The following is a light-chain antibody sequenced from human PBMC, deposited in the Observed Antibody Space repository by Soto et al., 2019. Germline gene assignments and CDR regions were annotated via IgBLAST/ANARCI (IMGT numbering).Light chain of an antibody. CDR2: DAS. V-gene: IGKV3D-15*01. CDR3: QLYYVWNT. J-gene: IGKJ4*01. CDR1: QSVDSK. Sequence: EIVMTQSPATLSVSPGERAIFSCRASQSVDSKLAWYQQKLGQAPRLLIYDASTRATGIPARFSGSGSGTEFTLTISRLQSEDFAIYYCQLYYVWNTYGGGTKV.